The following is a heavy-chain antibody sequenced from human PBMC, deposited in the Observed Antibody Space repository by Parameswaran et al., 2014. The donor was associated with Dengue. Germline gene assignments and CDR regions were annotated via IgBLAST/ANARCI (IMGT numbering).Heavy chain of an antibody. D-gene: IGHD2-21*01. CDR2: ISIAGDT. J-gene: IGHJ2*01. Sequence: QAGGSLRLSCAASELDFKNYDMHWVRQGTGKRLEWVSGISIAGDTYYPASVEGRFTISRDNDRESLYLQMDYLNTGDTAVYYCARVSDCGGADNDLCYWYFDLWAVAPGHRLL. V-gene: IGHV3-13*01. CDR1: ELDFKNYD. CDR3: ARVSDCGGADNDLCYWYFDL.